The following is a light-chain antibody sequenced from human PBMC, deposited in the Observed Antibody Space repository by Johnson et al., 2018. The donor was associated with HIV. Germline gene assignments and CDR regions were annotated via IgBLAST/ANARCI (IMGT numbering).Light chain of an antibody. J-gene: IGLJ1*01. Sequence: QSMLTQPPSVSAAPGQKVTISCSGSSSNIGNNYVSWYQQLPGTAPKLLIYDNNKRPSGISDRFSGSKSGTSATLVITGLQTGDEADYYCGTWDLSLTAHYVFGGGTTVTVL. V-gene: IGLV1-51*01. CDR2: DNN. CDR3: GTWDLSLTAHYV. CDR1: SSNIGNNY.